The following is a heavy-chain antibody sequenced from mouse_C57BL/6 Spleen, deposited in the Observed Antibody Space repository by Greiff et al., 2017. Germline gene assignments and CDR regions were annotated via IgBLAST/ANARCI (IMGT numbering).Heavy chain of an antibody. D-gene: IGHD2-4*01. J-gene: IGHJ1*03. CDR2: ISDGGSYT. CDR1: GFTFSSYA. CDR3: ARGYDYEGYWYFDV. Sequence: EVQRVESGGGLVKPGGSLKLSCAASGFTFSSYAMSWVRQTPEKRLEWVATISDGGSYTYYPDNVKGRFTISRDNAKNNLYLQMSRLKSEDTAMYYCARGYDYEGYWYFDVWGTGTTVTVSS. V-gene: IGHV5-4*01.